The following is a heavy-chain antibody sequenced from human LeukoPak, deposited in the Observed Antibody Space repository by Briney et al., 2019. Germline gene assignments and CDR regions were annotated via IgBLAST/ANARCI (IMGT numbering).Heavy chain of an antibody. D-gene: IGHD3-22*01. Sequence: ASVKVSCKASGGTFSSYAISWVRQAPGQGLEWMGRIIPILGIANYAQKFQGRVTITADKSTSTAYMELSSLRSEDTAVYYCARAPAHDSSGYYSNWFDPWGQGTLVTVSS. V-gene: IGHV1-69*04. CDR2: IIPILGIA. J-gene: IGHJ5*02. CDR1: GGTFSSYA. CDR3: ARAPAHDSSGYYSNWFDP.